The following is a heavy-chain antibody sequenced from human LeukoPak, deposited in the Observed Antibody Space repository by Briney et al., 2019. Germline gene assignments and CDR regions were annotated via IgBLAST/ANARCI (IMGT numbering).Heavy chain of an antibody. J-gene: IGHJ3*02. CDR1: GFTFNGYS. CDR2: ISSSRSII. V-gene: IGHV3-48*02. Sequence: GGSLRLSCAASGFTFNGYSMNWVRQARGKGLEWVSYISSSRSIISYADSVKGRFTISRDNDKNSLYLQMNSLRDEGTTLYYCVRESSSAFNIWGQGTMVTVSS. CDR3: VRESSSAFNI.